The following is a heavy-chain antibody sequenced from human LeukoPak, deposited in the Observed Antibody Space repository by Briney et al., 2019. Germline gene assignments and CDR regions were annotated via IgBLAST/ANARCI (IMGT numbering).Heavy chain of an antibody. D-gene: IGHD6-13*01. CDR2: IYHSVST. V-gene: IGHV4-38-2*02. CDR1: VYSISIGYY. J-gene: IGHJ5*02. Sequence: KPSETLSLTCTVPVYSISIGYYWGWIRQPPGKGLDWTGSIYHSVSTSYNPSLKTRATIPVTTSKNQFSLKLSAVTAADTAVYYCARDLPYRQLVHREGGNWFDPWGQGTLVTVSS. CDR3: ARDLPYRQLVHREGGNWFDP.